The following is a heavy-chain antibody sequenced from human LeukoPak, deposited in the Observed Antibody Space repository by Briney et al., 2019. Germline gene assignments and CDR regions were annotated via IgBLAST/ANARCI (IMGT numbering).Heavy chain of an antibody. D-gene: IGHD6-13*01. CDR1: GFTFSNYT. CDR3: AKVGWGAAAAYYYYYGMDV. J-gene: IGHJ6*02. V-gene: IGHV3-23*01. Sequence: GGSLRLSCAASGFTFSNYTMSWVRQAPGKGLEWVSYISSSGGSTHYADSVKGRFTISRDNSKKTLYLQMNSLRPEDTAVYYCAKVGWGAAAAYYYYYGMDVWGQGTTVTVSS. CDR2: ISSSGGST.